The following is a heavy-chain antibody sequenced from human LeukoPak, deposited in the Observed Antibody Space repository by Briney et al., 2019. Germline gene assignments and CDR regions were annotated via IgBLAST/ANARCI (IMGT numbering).Heavy chain of an antibody. CDR1: GGSISSYY. CDR2: IYYSGST. CDR3: ARTDGYKDY. V-gene: IGHV4-59*01. D-gene: IGHD5-24*01. J-gene: IGHJ4*02. Sequence: KPSETLSLTCTVSGGSISSYYWNWIRQTPGKGLEWIGYIYYSGSTNYNPSLKSRVTISVDTSKNQFSLKLSSVTAADTAVYYCARTDGYKDYWGQGTLVTVSS.